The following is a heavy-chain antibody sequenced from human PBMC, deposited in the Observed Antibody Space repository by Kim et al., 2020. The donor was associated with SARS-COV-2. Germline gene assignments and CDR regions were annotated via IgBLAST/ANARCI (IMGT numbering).Heavy chain of an antibody. V-gene: IGHV3-23*01. CDR1: GITFDSYA. J-gene: IGHJ4*02. CDR3: AKYEGHGSGTYTY. Sequence: GGSLRLSCAASGITFDSYAMSWVRQAPGKGLEWVSSLINDGHTKYTDSVKGRFSISSDNSRTTLYLQMNSLRSDDTAVYYCAKYEGHGSGTYTYLGQGTLVVVSS. CDR2: LINDGHT. D-gene: IGHD3-10*01.